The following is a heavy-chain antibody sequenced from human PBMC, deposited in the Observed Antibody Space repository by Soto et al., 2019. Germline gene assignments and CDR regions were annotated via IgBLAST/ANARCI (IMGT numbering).Heavy chain of an antibody. D-gene: IGHD5-12*01. CDR3: AREGRDGYNYGFDY. Sequence: GGPVEVSRKASGYNLTSHYMHWVGQAPGQGLEWMGIINPIGGSTSYAQKFKGRVTMTRDTSTSTVYMELSSLRSEDTAVYYCAREGRDGYNYGFDYWGQGTLVTVSS. CDR1: GYNLTSHY. J-gene: IGHJ4*02. CDR2: INPIGGST. V-gene: IGHV1-46*01.